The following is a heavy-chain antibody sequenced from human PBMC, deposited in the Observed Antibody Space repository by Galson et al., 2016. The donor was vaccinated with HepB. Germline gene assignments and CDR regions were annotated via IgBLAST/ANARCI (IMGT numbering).Heavy chain of an antibody. CDR2: IYHSGST. Sequence: SETLSLTCTVSGGSISNYYWSWIRQPPGKGLEWIAYIYHSGSTNQNPSLKSRVTISVDTSKNQFSLQLRSVTAADTAVYYCARDRGSAAGFDYWGQGTLVTVSS. V-gene: IGHV4-59*01. CDR3: ARDRGSAAGFDY. CDR1: GGSISNYY. D-gene: IGHD6-13*01. J-gene: IGHJ4*02.